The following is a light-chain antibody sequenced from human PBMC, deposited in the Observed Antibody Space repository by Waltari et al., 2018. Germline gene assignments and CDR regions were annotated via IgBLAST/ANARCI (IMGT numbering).Light chain of an antibody. J-gene: IGLJ3*02. CDR1: SSDVGGYNY. V-gene: IGLV2-14*03. Sequence: QSALTQPASVSGSPGQSITISCTGTSSDVGGYNYVSWYQQHPGKAPKLMIYDVSNRASGVSNRFSGSKSGNTASLTISGLQAEDEADYYCRSFTSSNSWVFGGGTKLTVL. CDR3: RSFTSSNSWV. CDR2: DVS.